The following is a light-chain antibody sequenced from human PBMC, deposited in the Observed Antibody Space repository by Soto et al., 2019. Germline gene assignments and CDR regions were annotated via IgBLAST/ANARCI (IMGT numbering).Light chain of an antibody. Sequence: QSALAQPPSASGSPGQSVTITCTGTNSDVGTYNYVSWYQHHPGKAPKFLIYEVSRRHFGVPDRFSGSKSGNKASLTVSGLQAEDEADYYCSSHAGSNNLVFGGGTKLTVL. CDR3: SSHAGSNNLV. J-gene: IGLJ3*02. CDR1: NSDVGTYNY. V-gene: IGLV2-8*01. CDR2: EVS.